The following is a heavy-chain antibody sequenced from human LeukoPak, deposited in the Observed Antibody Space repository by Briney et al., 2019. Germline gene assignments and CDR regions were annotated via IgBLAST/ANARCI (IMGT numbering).Heavy chain of an antibody. CDR1: GFTFSSYW. V-gene: IGHV3-7*01. D-gene: IGHD1-26*01. J-gene: IGHJ6*03. Sequence: GGSLRLSCAASGFTFSSYWMSWVRQAPGKGLEWVANIKQDGSEKYYVDSVKGRFTISRDNAKNSLYLQMNSLRAEDTAVYYCARALKGVRRRIAGDTTYEYYYYMDVWGKGTTVTISS. CDR3: ARALKGVRRRIAGDTTYEYYYYMDV. CDR2: IKQDGSEK.